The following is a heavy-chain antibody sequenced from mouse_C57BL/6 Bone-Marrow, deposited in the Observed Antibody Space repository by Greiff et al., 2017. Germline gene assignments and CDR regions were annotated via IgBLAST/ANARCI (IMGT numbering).Heavy chain of an antibody. CDR1: GYTFTSYW. CDR2: IYPGNSDT. Sequence: VQLQQSGTVLARPGASVKMSCKTSGYTFTSYWMHWVKQRPGQGLEWIGAIYPGNSDTSYNQKFKGKAKLTAVTSASTAYLELSSLTNEDSAVYYCTRIGYGSSWGFAYWGQGTLVTVSA. V-gene: IGHV1-5*01. J-gene: IGHJ3*01. D-gene: IGHD1-1*01. CDR3: TRIGYGSSWGFAY.